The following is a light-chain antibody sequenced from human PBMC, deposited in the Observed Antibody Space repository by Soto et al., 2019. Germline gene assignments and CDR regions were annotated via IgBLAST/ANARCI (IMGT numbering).Light chain of an antibody. Sequence: QSALTQPASVSGSPGQSITISCTGTSSDVGNYNLVSWYQQHPGEAPKLLIYEGSKRPSGVSNRFSGSKFGNTASLTISGLQAEYEVDYYCCSYAGDSTWVFGGGTKLTVL. CDR3: CSYAGDSTWV. J-gene: IGLJ3*02. CDR1: SSDVGNYNL. V-gene: IGLV2-23*01. CDR2: EGS.